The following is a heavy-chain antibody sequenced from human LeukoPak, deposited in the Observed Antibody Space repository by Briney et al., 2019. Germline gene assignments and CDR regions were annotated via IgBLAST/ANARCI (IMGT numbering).Heavy chain of an antibody. V-gene: IGHV3-23*01. D-gene: IGHD1-20*01. Sequence: GGSLRLSCLTSGFTLSTNAMSWVRQAPGKGLEWISGISGSGASTYYADSVKGRFTISRDNAKSSLYLQMNSLRAEDTAVYYCARPGEGDNWNPWVVWGQGTLVTVSS. CDR1: GFTLSTNA. J-gene: IGHJ4*02. CDR2: ISGSGAST. CDR3: ARPGEGDNWNPWVV.